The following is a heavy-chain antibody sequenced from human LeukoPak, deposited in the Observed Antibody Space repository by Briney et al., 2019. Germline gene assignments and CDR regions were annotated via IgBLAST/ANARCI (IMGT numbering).Heavy chain of an antibody. CDR1: GFTFSIYA. V-gene: IGHV3-23*01. CDR3: AKDRPNYYGSNGHYYRRDGDY. J-gene: IGHJ4*02. D-gene: IGHD3-22*01. Sequence: HTGGSLRLSCAASGFTFSIYAMSWVRQAPGKGLQWVSSITSSGDGTYYADSVKGRSTISRDNSENMLYLQMNSLRVEDTAVYFCAKDRPNYYGSNGHYYRRDGDYWGQGTLVTVSS. CDR2: ITSSGDGT.